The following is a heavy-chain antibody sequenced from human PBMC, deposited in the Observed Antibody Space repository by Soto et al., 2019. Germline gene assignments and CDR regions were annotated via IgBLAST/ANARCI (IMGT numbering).Heavy chain of an antibody. CDR2: IWYDGSNK. CDR1: GFTFSTYG. Sequence: QVQLVESGGGVVQPGRSLRLSCAASGFTFSTYGMHWVRQAPGKGLEWVAIIWYDGSNKYYADSVKGRFTISRDDSKNTLYLQMNSLTAEDTAVYFCARDASAYDGGWYPRGFAPWGQGTLVTVSS. D-gene: IGHD6-19*01. CDR3: ARDASAYDGGWYPRGFAP. V-gene: IGHV3-33*01. J-gene: IGHJ5*02.